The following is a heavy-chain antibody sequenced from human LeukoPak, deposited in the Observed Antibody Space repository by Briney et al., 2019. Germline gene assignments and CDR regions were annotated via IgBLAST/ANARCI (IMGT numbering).Heavy chain of an antibody. Sequence: SQTLSLTCTVSGGTISSYYWSWIRQPAGKGMEWIGRIYTSGTPTYNPSLKTRVTMSIKTPTAQFSRKLSSVTPAKPPIYYCARDLTYYYDSSGFRHTFDIWGQGTMVTVSS. CDR2: IYTSGTP. V-gene: IGHV4-4*07. CDR3: ARDLTYYYDSSGFRHTFDI. J-gene: IGHJ3*02. CDR1: GGTISSYY. D-gene: IGHD3-22*01.